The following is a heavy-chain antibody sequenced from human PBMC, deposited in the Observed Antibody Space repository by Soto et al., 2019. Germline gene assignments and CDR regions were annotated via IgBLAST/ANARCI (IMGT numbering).Heavy chain of an antibody. J-gene: IGHJ4*02. CDR1: GYTFTSYD. CDR3: ARCRQWPAHPVAY. V-gene: IGHV1-8*01. Sequence: QVQLVQSGAELKKPGASVKVSCKASGYTFTSYDINWVRQATGQGLEWMGWMNPNSGTTGYAQKLQGRVTMTRTTSISTAYMELSSLRSEDTAVYYCARCRQWPAHPVAYWCQGTLVTVSS. CDR2: MNPNSGTT. D-gene: IGHD6-19*01.